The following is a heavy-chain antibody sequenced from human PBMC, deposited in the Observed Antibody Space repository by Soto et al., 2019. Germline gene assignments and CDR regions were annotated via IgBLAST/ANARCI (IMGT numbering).Heavy chain of an antibody. CDR1: EYTFIGFH. CDR2: INPKSGDT. CDR3: AKGLWTVGHCTGGSCYDGMDV. V-gene: IGHV1-2*02. Sequence: QVQLVQSGAEVKKPGASVKVSCEASEYTFIGFHLHWVRQAPGQGLEWMGWINPKSGDTKYAQKFQGRATLTRDTSLSTGYMELSRLESNDTAVYSCAKGLWTVGHCTGGSCYDGMDVGGQGTTVTVSS. D-gene: IGHD2-15*01. J-gene: IGHJ6*02.